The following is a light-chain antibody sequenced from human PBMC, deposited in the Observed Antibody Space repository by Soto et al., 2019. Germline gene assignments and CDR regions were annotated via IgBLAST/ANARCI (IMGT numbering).Light chain of an antibody. V-gene: IGKV1-5*03. CDR1: QSISSW. CDR3: QQYNTYST. J-gene: IGKJ5*01. CDR2: KAS. Sequence: DIQMTQSPSTLSASFGDRVTITCRASQSISSWLAWYQQKPGKAPKLLIYKASTLKSGVPARFSGSGSGTEFTLTISSMQPDDFATDDCQQYNTYSTFGQGTRLEIK.